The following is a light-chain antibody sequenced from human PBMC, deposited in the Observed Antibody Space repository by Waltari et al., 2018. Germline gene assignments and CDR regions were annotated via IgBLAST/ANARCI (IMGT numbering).Light chain of an antibody. V-gene: IGLV1-47*01. CDR3: AAWDDSLGGHFV. J-gene: IGLJ1*01. CDR2: WNE. CDR1: LSNIGANF. Sequence: QSVLTQPPSASGTPGQSVTISCSGSLSNIGANFVYWYQPVPGTAPKILIYWNEQRPSGVPYRFSASKSGSSASLAISGLRSEDEADYFCAAWDDSLGGHFVFGTGTKVIV.